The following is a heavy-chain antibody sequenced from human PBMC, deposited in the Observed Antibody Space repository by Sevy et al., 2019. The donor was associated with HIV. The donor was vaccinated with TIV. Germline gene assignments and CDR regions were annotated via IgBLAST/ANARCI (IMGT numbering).Heavy chain of an antibody. CDR2: INNSGST. CDR1: GGFGVYY. J-gene: IGHJ3*01. D-gene: IGHD3-10*01. V-gene: IGHV4-59*01. CDR3: ARVGAWYYGSTGNAFDF. Sequence: LETLSLTCTVSGGFGVYYWSWIRQPPGKGQEWIGYINNSGSTNYNPSLKSRVTISVDTSKNQFSLNLSSVTAADTAVYYCARVGAWYYGSTGNAFDFWGQGTMVTVSS.